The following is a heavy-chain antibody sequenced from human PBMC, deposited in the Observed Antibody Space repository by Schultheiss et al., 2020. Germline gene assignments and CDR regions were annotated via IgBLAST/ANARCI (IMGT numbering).Heavy chain of an antibody. Sequence: SETLSLTCTVSGGSISSSSYYWGWIRQPPGKGLEWIGSIYYSGSTNYNPSLKSRVTITVDTSKNQFSLKLSSVTAADTAVYYCTTSLRFLEWPTGYWGQGTLVTVSS. CDR3: TTSLRFLEWPTGY. J-gene: IGHJ4*02. CDR2: IYYSGST. D-gene: IGHD3-3*01. CDR1: GGSISSSSYY. V-gene: IGHV4-39*07.